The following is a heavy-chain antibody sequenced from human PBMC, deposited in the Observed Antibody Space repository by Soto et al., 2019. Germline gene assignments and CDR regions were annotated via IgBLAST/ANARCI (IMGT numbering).Heavy chain of an antibody. D-gene: IGHD6-13*01. V-gene: IGHV4-31*03. CDR2: IYYSGST. CDR3: ARGRQQLVRGRSMDV. J-gene: IGHJ6*01. Sequence: SETLSLTCTVSGGSISSGGYYWSWIRQHPGKGLEWIGYIYYSGSTYYNPSLKSRVTISVDTSKNQFSLKLSSVTAADTAVYYCARGRQQLVRGRSMDVWGQGTTDTVSS. CDR1: GGSISSGGYY.